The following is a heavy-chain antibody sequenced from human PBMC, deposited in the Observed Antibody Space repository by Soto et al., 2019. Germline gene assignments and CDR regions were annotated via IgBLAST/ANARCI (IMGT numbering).Heavy chain of an antibody. CDR3: VTDTLWFGEPIRLGY. V-gene: IGHV3-30*03. Sequence: VQLVESGGGVVQPGRSLRLSCAASGFTFSNSGMHWVRQAPGKGLEWVAIISYDGGHEYYADSVKGRFTISRDNSKNTLYLQMDSLRAEDSAVYYCVTDTLWFGEPIRLGYWGQGTLVTVSS. D-gene: IGHD3-10*01. CDR1: GFTFSNSG. CDR2: ISYDGGHE. J-gene: IGHJ4*02.